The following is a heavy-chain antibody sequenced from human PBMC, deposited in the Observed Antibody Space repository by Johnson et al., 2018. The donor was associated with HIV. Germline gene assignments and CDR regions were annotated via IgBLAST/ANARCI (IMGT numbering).Heavy chain of an antibody. V-gene: IGHV3-30*02. D-gene: IGHD3-22*01. CDR1: GFNFSKYG. CDR3: AKDQGHYYDSSGDYYVGAFDI. Sequence: QMLLVESGGGVVQPGGSLKLSCAASGFNFSKYGMHWVRQAPGKGLEWVAFIRYDGSNKYYADSVKGRFTISRDNSKNTLYLQMNSLRAEDTAVYYCAKDQGHYYDSSGDYYVGAFDIWGQGTMVTVSS. CDR2: IRYDGSNK. J-gene: IGHJ3*02.